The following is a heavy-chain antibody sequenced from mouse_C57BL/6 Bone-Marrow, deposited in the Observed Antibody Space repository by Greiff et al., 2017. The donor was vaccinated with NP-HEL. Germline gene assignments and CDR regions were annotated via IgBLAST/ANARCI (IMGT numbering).Heavy chain of an antibody. J-gene: IGHJ3*01. CDR2: ISSGGSYT. Sequence: DVQLVESGGDLVKPGGSLKLSCAASGFTFSSYGMSWVRQTPDKRLEFVATISSGGSYTYYPDSVKGRFTISRDNAKNTLYLQMSSLKSEDTAMYYCARHGYDAFAYWGQGTLVTVSA. D-gene: IGHD2-2*01. CDR3: ARHGYDAFAY. V-gene: IGHV5-6*01. CDR1: GFTFSSYG.